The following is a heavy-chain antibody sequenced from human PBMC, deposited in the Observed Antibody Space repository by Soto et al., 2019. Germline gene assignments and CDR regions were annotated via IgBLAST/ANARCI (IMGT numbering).Heavy chain of an antibody. CDR2: INEEGGQK. D-gene: IGHD2-8*01. CDR3: AKSPMVRTFHYGWDV. J-gene: IGHJ6*02. V-gene: IGHV3-7*05. CDR1: GFSFSSYW. Sequence: EVQLVESGGGVVQSGGSLRVSCAASGFSFSSYWMSWVRQVPGKGLEWVADINEEGGQKYYGDSVKGRFTISRDNARNSVYLEMANLGVGDRALYSCAKSPMVRTFHYGWDVWGQGTTVTVSS.